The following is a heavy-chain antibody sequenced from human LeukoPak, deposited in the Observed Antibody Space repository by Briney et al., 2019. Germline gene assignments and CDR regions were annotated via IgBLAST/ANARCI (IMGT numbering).Heavy chain of an antibody. CDR3: TRFRLGVQPYYDS. CDR2: IRSKAYGGTT. CDR1: GFTFGDYA. V-gene: IGHV3-49*04. J-gene: IGHJ4*02. Sequence: PGGSLRLSCTASGFTFGDYALSWVRQAPGKGLKWVGLIRSKAYGGTTEYAASVKGRFTVSRDDSKSIAYLQMDSLNAEDTAVYYCTRFRLGVQPYYDSWGQGTLVTVSS. D-gene: IGHD3-16*01.